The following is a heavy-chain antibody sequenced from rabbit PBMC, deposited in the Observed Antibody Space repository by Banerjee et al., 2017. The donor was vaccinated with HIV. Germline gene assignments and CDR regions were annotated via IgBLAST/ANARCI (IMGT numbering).Heavy chain of an antibody. J-gene: IGHJ6*01. CDR1: GFSLSSYG. Sequence: QEQLKETGGGLVQPGGSLTLSCTASGFSLSSYGVSWVRQAPGKGLEWIGTIVSGQGSTDYASWVNGRFTISSDNVQNTVDLQMNSLTAVDRATYFCARHPSTAGYDLWGPGTLVTVS. D-gene: IGHD1-1*01. CDR2: IVSGQGST. CDR3: ARHPSTAGYDL. V-gene: IGHV1S47*01.